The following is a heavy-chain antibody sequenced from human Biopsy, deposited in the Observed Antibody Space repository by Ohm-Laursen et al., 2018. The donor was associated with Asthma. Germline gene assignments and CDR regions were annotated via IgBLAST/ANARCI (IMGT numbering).Heavy chain of an antibody. CDR3: ARKAGSCISRTCYSLDF. J-gene: IGHJ4*02. V-gene: IGHV1-69*13. Sequence: GASVKFSCKSLGGTFTTYVIGWVRQAPGQGLEWMGGINSVFGTTTYPQKFQDRVTITADDSTSTVYMELSSLRSEDTAVYYCARKAGSCISRTCYSLDFWGQGTLVTVSS. CDR2: INSVFGTT. CDR1: GGTFTTYV. D-gene: IGHD2-2*01.